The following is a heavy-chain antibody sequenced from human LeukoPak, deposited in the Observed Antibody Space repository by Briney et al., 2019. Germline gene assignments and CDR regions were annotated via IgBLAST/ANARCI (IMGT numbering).Heavy chain of an antibody. Sequence: GASVKVSCKASGYTFTSYYMHWVRQAPGQGLEWMGIINPSGGSTSYAQKFQGRVTITADESTSTAYMELSSLRSEDTAVYYCARDGATRPLRYGMDVWGQGTTVTVSS. J-gene: IGHJ6*02. CDR1: GYTFTSYY. D-gene: IGHD1-26*01. CDR2: INPSGGST. CDR3: ARDGATRPLRYGMDV. V-gene: IGHV1-46*01.